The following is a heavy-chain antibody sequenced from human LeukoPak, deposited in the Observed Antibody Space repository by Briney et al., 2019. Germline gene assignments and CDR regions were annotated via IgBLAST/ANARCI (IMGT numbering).Heavy chain of an antibody. V-gene: IGHV4-34*01. Sequence: SETLSLTCTVSGGSISSYYWSWIRQPPGKGLEWIGEINHSGSTNYNPSLKSRVTISVDTSKNQFSLKLSSVTAADTAVYYCASSSRHYYYGSGSQYYFDYWGQGTLVTVSS. CDR3: ASSSRHYYYGSGSQYYFDY. J-gene: IGHJ4*02. CDR2: INHSGST. D-gene: IGHD3-10*01. CDR1: GGSISSYY.